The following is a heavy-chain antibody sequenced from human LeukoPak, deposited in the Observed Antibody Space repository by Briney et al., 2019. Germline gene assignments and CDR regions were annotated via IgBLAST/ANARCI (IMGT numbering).Heavy chain of an antibody. CDR2: INTDGGGT. CDR3: ARGRDGYNWIDY. V-gene: IGHV3-74*01. Sequence: GGSLRLSCAASGFTFSSYSMNWVRQAPGKGLVWVSRINTDGGGTTYADSVKGRFTISRDNAKNTLYLQMDSLRAEDTAVYYCARGRDGYNWIDYWGQGTLVTVSS. D-gene: IGHD5-24*01. J-gene: IGHJ4*02. CDR1: GFTFSSYS.